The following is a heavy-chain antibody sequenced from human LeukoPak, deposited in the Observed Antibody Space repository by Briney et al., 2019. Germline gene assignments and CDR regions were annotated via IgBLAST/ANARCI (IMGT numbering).Heavy chain of an antibody. CDR2: FDPEDGET. CDR1: GYTLTELS. D-gene: IGHD1-14*01. CDR3: ATPKTGYDAFDI. J-gene: IGHJ3*02. V-gene: IGHV1-24*01. Sequence: ASVKVSCKVSGYTLTELSMHWVRQAPGKGLEWMGGFDPEDGETIYAQKFQGRVTMTEDTSTDTAYMELSSLRSEDTAVYYCATPKTGYDAFDIWGQGAMVTVSS.